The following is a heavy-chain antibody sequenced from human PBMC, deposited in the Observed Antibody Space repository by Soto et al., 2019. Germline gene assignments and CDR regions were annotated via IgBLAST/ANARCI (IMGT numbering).Heavy chain of an antibody. D-gene: IGHD6-13*01. CDR2: ISSSSSYI. J-gene: IGHJ4*02. V-gene: IGHV3-21*01. CDR1: GFTFSSYS. CDR3: ARDIGARAAAGLGY. Sequence: PGGSLRLSCAASGFTFSSYSMNWVRQAPGKGLEWVSSISSSSSYIYYADSVKGRFTISRDNAKNSLYLQMNSLRAEDTAVYYCARDIGARAAAGLGYWGQGALVTVSS.